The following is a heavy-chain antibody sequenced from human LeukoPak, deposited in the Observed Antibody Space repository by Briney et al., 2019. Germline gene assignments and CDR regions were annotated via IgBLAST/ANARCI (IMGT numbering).Heavy chain of an antibody. CDR1: GFTFSSLG. J-gene: IGHJ5*02. CDR3: ARQQKRDGYNQLNWFDP. V-gene: IGHV3-33*01. Sequence: GRSLRLSCAASGFTFSSLGMHWVRQAPGKGLEWVAVIWYDESNEYYADSVKGRFTISRDNSKNTLYLQMNSLRAEDTAVYYCARQQKRDGYNQLNWFDPWGQGTLVTVSS. CDR2: IWYDESNE. D-gene: IGHD5-24*01.